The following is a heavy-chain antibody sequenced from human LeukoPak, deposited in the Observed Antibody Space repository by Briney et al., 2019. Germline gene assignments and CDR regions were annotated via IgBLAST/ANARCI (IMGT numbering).Heavy chain of an antibody. CDR2: MHNSGNT. CDR1: GASISSYH. J-gene: IGHJ4*02. V-gene: IGHV4-59*01. D-gene: IGHD5-24*01. CDR3: ARKDGDY. Sequence: PSETLSLTCTVSGASISSYHWSWIRQPPGKGLEWIGYMHNSGNTNYNPSLKSRVTMSLDTSKNQFSLKLSSVTAADTAIYYCARKDGDYWGQGTLVIVSS.